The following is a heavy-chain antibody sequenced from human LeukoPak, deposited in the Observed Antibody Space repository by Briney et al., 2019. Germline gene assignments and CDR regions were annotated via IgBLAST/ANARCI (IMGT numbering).Heavy chain of an antibody. V-gene: IGHV3-43*02. Sequence: GGSLRLSCAASGFTFDDYAMHWVRQTPGKGQECVSLISEDGGDTWYADSVKGRFTISRDNSKNSLYLQMNSLRAEDTAFYYCAKDKTRGPGDYWGQGTLVTVSS. J-gene: IGHJ4*02. D-gene: IGHD1-14*01. CDR1: GFTFDDYA. CDR2: ISEDGGDT. CDR3: AKDKTRGPGDY.